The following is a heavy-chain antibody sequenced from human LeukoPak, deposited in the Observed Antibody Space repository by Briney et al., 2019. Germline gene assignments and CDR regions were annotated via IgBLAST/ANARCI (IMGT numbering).Heavy chain of an antibody. D-gene: IGHD1-1*01. CDR3: ATTRWTSERGGFDY. CDR1: GGSISNYY. CDR2: IYTSGST. V-gene: IGHV4-4*07. Sequence: SETLSLTCTVSGGSISNYYWSWIRQPAGKGLEWIGRIYTSGSTNYKSSLKSRVTMSVDTSKKQFSLKVSSVTAADTAMYYCATTRWTSERGGFDYWGQGTLVTVSS. J-gene: IGHJ4*02.